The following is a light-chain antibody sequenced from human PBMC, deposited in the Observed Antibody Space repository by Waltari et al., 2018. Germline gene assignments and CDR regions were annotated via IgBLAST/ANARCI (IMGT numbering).Light chain of an antibody. J-gene: IGKJ4*01. CDR3: QKYGSTPRP. CDR1: QSISNNY. V-gene: IGKV3-20*01. CDR2: HVS. Sequence: EIVLTQSPVTLSLSPGERASLSCRASQSISNNYLAWYQQLPGQAPRHLNYHVSTRATGIPDRFSGSASGTDFTLTISRLEPEDFAVYYCQKYGSTPRPFGGGTKVEI.